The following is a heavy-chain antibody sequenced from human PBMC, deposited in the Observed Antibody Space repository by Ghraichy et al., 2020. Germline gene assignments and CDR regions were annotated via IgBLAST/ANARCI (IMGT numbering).Heavy chain of an antibody. Sequence: GGSLRLSCAASGFTFSNYAMTWVRQTPRKGLEWVASISGSGDGTYYADSVKGRLTISRDNSKNMLYLEMNNVRGEDTAVYYCAKDRRTGYNPFDHWGQGALVTVSS. J-gene: IGHJ4*02. CDR2: ISGSGDGT. V-gene: IGHV3-23*01. D-gene: IGHD5-24*01. CDR3: AKDRRTGYNPFDH. CDR1: GFTFSNYA.